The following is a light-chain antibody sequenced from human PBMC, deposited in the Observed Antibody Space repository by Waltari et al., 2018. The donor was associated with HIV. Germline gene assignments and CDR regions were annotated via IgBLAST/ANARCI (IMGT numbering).Light chain of an antibody. J-gene: IGLJ2*01. CDR1: SGTIASTS. Sequence: FMLTQPHSMSASPGTTVTISCTRSSGTIASTSVQWSQQRPGGAPTTVVFEDTQRPSGVPERFSGSIDSSSNSASLTISGLKTEDEADYYCQSYDTTNHLIFGGGTKVTVL. CDR2: EDT. CDR3: QSYDTTNHLI. V-gene: IGLV6-57*04.